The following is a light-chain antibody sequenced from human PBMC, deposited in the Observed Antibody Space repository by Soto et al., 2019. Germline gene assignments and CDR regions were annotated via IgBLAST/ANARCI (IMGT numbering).Light chain of an antibody. CDR1: KLGDKY. V-gene: IGLV3-1*01. Sequence: SYELTQPPSVTVSPGQTASITLSGDKLGDKYVCWYQQKPGQSPVLVIYQDNMRPSGIPERFSGSNSGNTATLTISGTQAMDEADYYCQAWDSSSVVFGGGTKLTVL. CDR2: QDN. CDR3: QAWDSSSVV. J-gene: IGLJ2*01.